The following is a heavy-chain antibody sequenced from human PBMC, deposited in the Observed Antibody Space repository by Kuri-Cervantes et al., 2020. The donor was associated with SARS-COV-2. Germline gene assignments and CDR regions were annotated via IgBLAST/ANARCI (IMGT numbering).Heavy chain of an antibody. CDR2: IYYSGST. CDR3: AREGLGYCSGGSCYSDEQDAFDI. Sequence: SETLSLTCTVSGYSISSGYYWSWIRQPPGKGLEWIGYIYYSGSTNYNPSLKSRVTISVDTSKNQFSLKLSSVTAADTAVYYCAREGLGYCSGGSCYSDEQDAFDIWGQGTMVTVSS. CDR1: GYSISSGYY. D-gene: IGHD2-15*01. J-gene: IGHJ3*02. V-gene: IGHV4-61*01.